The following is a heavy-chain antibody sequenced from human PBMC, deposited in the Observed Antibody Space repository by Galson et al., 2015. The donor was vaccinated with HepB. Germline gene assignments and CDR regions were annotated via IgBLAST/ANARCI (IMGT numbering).Heavy chain of an antibody. CDR3: AKLLITMVRGVIIPDL. Sequence: SLRLSCAASGFTFSSYGMHWVRQAPGKGLEWVAVISYDGSNKYYADSVKGRFTISRDNSKNTLYLQMNSLRAEDTAVYYCAKLLITMVRGVIIPDLWGRGTPVTVSS. CDR2: ISYDGSNK. CDR1: GFTFSSYG. D-gene: IGHD3-10*01. J-gene: IGHJ2*01. V-gene: IGHV3-30*18.